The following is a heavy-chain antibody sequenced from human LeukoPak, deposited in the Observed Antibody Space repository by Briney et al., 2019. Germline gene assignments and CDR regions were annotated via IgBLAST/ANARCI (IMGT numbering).Heavy chain of an antibody. Sequence: SETLSLTCTVSGGSIRSSSYYWGWIRQPPGKGLEWIGYIYYSGSTNYNPSLKSRVTISVDTSKNQFSLKLSSVTAADTAVYYCARVFDSGSQAYFYYMDVWGKGTTVTIFS. CDR1: GGSIRSSSYY. CDR2: IYYSGST. V-gene: IGHV4-61*05. CDR3: ARVFDSGSQAYFYYMDV. J-gene: IGHJ6*03. D-gene: IGHD3-10*01.